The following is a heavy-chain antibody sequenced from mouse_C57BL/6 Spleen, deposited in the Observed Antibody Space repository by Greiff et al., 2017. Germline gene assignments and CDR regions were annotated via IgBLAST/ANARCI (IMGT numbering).Heavy chain of an antibody. CDR3: ARSEDGSSYYYYAMDY. CDR2: IYPGAGDT. CDR1: GYAFSSYW. Sequence: VQLQQSGAELVKPGASVKISCKASGYAFSSYWMNWVKQRPGKGLEWIGQIYPGAGDTNYNGKFKGKATLTADKSSSTAYMQRSSLTSEDSAVYFCARSEDGSSYYYYAMDYWGQGTSVTVSS. J-gene: IGHJ4*01. V-gene: IGHV1-80*01. D-gene: IGHD1-1*01.